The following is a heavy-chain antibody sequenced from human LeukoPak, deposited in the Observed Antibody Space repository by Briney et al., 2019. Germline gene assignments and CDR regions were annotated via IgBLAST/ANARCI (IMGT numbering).Heavy chain of an antibody. D-gene: IGHD3-10*01. J-gene: IGHJ4*02. CDR3: AKGPGSGSHYFL. CDR2: TSGSGGSP. V-gene: IGHV3-23*01. CDR1: GFTFRSYD. Sequence: GGSLRLSCAACGFTFRSYDMRGVREAPGKGGEWVLATSGSGGSPSSADSVKARFPISRDNSKNTLYLQMTTLRAEDTAVYSCAKGPGSGSHYFLWGQGTLVTVSS.